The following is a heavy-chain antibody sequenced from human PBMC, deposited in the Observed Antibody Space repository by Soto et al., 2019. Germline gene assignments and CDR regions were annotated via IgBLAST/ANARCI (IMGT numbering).Heavy chain of an antibody. CDR2: INGDGSVT. V-gene: IGHV3-74*01. Sequence: EVQLVESGGGLVQPGGSLRLSCAVSGFTFRSHWMHWVRQAPGKELVWVSRINGDGSVTSTADSVRGRFTISRDNAKSTIYLQMNSLGAEDAARYYCARSFLHSASSFDSGGQGTLVTVSS. CDR3: ARSFLHSASSFDS. CDR1: GFTFRSHW. D-gene: IGHD2-2*01. J-gene: IGHJ4*02.